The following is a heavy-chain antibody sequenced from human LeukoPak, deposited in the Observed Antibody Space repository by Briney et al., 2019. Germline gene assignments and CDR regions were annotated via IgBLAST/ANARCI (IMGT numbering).Heavy chain of an antibody. CDR3: AREEGYYSGSYHLDY. V-gene: IGHV1-69*05. D-gene: IGHD1-26*01. CDR1: GGTFSSYA. CDR2: IIPIFGTA. Sequence: SVKLSCKASGGTFSSYAISWVRQAPGQGLEWMGRIIPIFGTANYAQKFQGRVTITTDESTSTAYMELSSLRSEDTAVYYCAREEGYYSGSYHLDYWGQGTLVTVSS. J-gene: IGHJ4*02.